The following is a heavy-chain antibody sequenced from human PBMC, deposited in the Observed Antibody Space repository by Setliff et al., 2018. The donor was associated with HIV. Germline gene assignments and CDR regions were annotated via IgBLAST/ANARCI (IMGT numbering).Heavy chain of an antibody. V-gene: IGHV4-4*09. CDR1: GGSISSYC. Sequence: SETLSLTCTVSGGSISSYCWNWIRQSPGRGLEWIGFIFSSGSTKYNPSLQSRVTMSIDTSKNQFSLKLTSVTAADTAVYYRARRIDNSGSFPDKNWFDTWGQGSQVTVSS. D-gene: IGHD3-10*01. CDR3: ARRIDNSGSFPDKNWFDT. CDR2: IFSSGST. J-gene: IGHJ5*02.